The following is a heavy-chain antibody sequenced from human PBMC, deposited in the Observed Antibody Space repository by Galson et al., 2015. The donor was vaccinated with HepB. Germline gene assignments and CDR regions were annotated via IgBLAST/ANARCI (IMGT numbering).Heavy chain of an antibody. CDR1: TFIFSTYS. CDR3: VRGGGYMYKSYFDY. D-gene: IGHD6-13*01. V-gene: IGHV3-48*04. CDR2: ITSGSATI. J-gene: IGHJ4*02. Sequence: SLRLSCAASTFIFSTYSMRWVRQAPGKRLEWVSYITSGSATIYCADSVKSRFTISRDNSKNTLYLQMSSLSAEDTAVYYCVRGGGYMYKSYFDYWGQGTLVPVSS.